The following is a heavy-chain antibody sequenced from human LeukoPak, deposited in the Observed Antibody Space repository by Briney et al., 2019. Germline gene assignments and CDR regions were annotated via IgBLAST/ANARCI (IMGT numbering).Heavy chain of an antibody. J-gene: IGHJ4*02. D-gene: IGHD1-26*01. Sequence: PGGSLRLSCAASGFTFSSYAMSWVRQAPGKGLEWVSAISGSGGSTYYADSVKGRFTISRGNSKNTLYLQMNSLRAEDTAVYYCAKVARKWELSGYFDYWGQGTLVTVSS. CDR3: AKVARKWELSGYFDY. V-gene: IGHV3-23*01. CDR2: ISGSGGST. CDR1: GFTFSSYA.